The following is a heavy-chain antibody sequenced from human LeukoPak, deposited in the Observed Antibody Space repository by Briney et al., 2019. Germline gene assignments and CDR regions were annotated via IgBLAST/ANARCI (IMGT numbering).Heavy chain of an antibody. Sequence: GGSLRLSCAASGFTFSNAWMSWVRQAPGKGLERVGRIKSKTDGGTTDYAAPVKGRFTISRDDSKNTLYLQMNSLKTEDTAVYYCTTDHDYYGSGSKDNDYWGQGTLVTVSS. CDR2: IKSKTDGGTT. J-gene: IGHJ4*02. D-gene: IGHD3-10*01. CDR3: TTDHDYYGSGSKDNDY. CDR1: GFTFSNAW. V-gene: IGHV3-15*01.